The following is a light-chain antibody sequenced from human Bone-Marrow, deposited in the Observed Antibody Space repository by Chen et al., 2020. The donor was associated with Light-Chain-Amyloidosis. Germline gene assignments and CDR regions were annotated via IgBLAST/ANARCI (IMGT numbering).Light chain of an antibody. J-gene: IGLJ3*02. CDR2: EDD. CDR1: SGSIATNY. V-gene: IGLV6-57*01. CDR3: QSYQGSSQGV. Sequence: NFMLTQLHSVSESPGKTVIISCTCSSGSIATNYVQWYQQRPGSSPTTVIYEDDQRPSGVPDRFSGSIDRSSNSASLTISGLKTEDEADYYCQSYQGSSQGVFGGGTKLTV.